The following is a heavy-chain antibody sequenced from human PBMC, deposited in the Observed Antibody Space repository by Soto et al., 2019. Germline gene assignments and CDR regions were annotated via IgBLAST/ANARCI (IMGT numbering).Heavy chain of an antibody. CDR3: ARHGYSYGGCYFDY. Sequence: EVQLVESGGGLVQPGWSLRLSCAASGFTVSSNYMSWVRQAPGKGLEWVSVIYSGGSAYYADSVKGRFTISRDNSKNTLYLQMNSLRAEDTDVYYCARHGYSYGGCYFDYWGQGPLVTVSS. CDR1: GFTVSSNY. CDR2: IYSGGSA. J-gene: IGHJ4*02. V-gene: IGHV3-66*04. D-gene: IGHD5-18*01.